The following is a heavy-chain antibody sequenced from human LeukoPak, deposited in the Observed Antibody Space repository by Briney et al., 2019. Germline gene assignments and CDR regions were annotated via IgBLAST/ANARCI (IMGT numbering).Heavy chain of an antibody. D-gene: IGHD2-15*01. V-gene: IGHV3-48*03. CDR2: ISSSGSTI. CDR1: GFTISSYE. J-gene: IGHJ4*02. Sequence: GGSLRLSCAASGFTISSYEMNWVRQAPGKGLEWVSYISSSGSTIYYADSVKGRFTISRDNAKNSLYLQMNSLRAEDTAVYYCARAGSDCSGGSCYQDYWGQGTLVTVSS. CDR3: ARAGSDCSGGSCYQDY.